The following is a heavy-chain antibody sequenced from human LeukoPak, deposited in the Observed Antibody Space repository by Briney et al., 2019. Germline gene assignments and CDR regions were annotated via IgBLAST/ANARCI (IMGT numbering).Heavy chain of an antibody. D-gene: IGHD1-26*01. J-gene: IGHJ4*02. V-gene: IGHV4-61*02. CDR3: ARVSGSCLDY. CDR1: GGSISSGSYY. CDR2: IYTSGST. Sequence: PSQTLSLTCTVSGGSISSGSYYWSWIRQPAGKGLEWIGRIYTSGSTNYNPSLKSRVTISVDTSKNQFSLKLSSVTAADTAVYYCARVSGSCLDYWGQGTLVTVS.